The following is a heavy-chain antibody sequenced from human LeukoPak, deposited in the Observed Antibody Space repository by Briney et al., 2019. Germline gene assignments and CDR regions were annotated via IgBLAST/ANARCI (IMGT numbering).Heavy chain of an antibody. V-gene: IGHV3-48*04. J-gene: IGHJ3*02. D-gene: IGHD6-13*01. CDR1: GFTFSSYS. CDR3: AKDIDSSSWWGDAFDI. CDR2: ISSSSSTI. Sequence: GGSLRLSCAASGFTFSSYSMNWVRQAPGKGREWVSYISSSSSTIYYADSVKGGFTISRDNSKNSLYLQMNSLRTEDTALYYCAKDIDSSSWWGDAFDIWGQGTMVTVSS.